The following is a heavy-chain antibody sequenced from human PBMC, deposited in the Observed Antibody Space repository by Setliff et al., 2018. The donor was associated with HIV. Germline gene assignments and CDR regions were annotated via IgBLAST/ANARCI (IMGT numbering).Heavy chain of an antibody. J-gene: IGHJ4*02. V-gene: IGHV3-30*06. Sequence: GGSLRLSCAASGFSFSNYGMHWVRQAPGKGLEWVAVISNDGSNKFYADSVKGRFTVSRDNSKNTLYLQLNSLRVEDTAVYYCARETTTLVGDLLLFDYWGQGTLVTVSS. CDR2: ISNDGSNK. CDR1: GFSFSNYG. D-gene: IGHD3-10*02. CDR3: ARETTTLVGDLLLFDY.